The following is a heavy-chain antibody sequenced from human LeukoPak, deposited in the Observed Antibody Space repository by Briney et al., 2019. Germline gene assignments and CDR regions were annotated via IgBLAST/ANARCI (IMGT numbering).Heavy chain of an antibody. Sequence: SETLSLTCTVSGGSISSYYWSWIRQPPGKGLEGIGYIYYSGSTNYNPSLKSRVTISVDTSKTQFSLKLSSVTAADTAVYYCARDPGDPDAFDIWGQGTMVTVSS. V-gene: IGHV4-59*01. CDR3: ARDPGDPDAFDI. D-gene: IGHD4-17*01. J-gene: IGHJ3*02. CDR2: IYYSGST. CDR1: GGSISSYY.